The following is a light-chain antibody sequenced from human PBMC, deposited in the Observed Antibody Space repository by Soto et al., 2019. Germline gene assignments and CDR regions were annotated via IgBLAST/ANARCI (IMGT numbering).Light chain of an antibody. CDR3: SSYTSSSLV. CDR2: DVS. Sequence: QSVLTQPASVSGSPGQSITISCTGTSSDVGGYNYVSWYQQYPGKAPKLMIYDVSNRPSGVSNRFSGSKSCNTASLTISGLQAEDEADYYCSSYTSSSLVFGGGTKLTVL. CDR1: SSDVGGYNY. J-gene: IGLJ2*01. V-gene: IGLV2-14*01.